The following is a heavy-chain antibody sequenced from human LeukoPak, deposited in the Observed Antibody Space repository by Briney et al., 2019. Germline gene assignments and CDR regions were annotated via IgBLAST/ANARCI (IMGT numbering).Heavy chain of an antibody. Sequence: GESLKISCKGSGYSFSNYWIGWVRQMPGKGLEWMGIINPGDSDTRYSPSFQGQVTFSADKSISSACLQWSSLKASDTAMYYCARHKSDTAMTYYFDYWGQGTLVTVSS. D-gene: IGHD5-18*01. V-gene: IGHV5-51*01. CDR3: ARHKSDTAMTYYFDY. J-gene: IGHJ4*02. CDR1: GYSFSNYW. CDR2: INPGDSDT.